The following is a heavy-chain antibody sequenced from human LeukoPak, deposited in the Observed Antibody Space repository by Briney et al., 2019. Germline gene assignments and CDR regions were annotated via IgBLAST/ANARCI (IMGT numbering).Heavy chain of an antibody. CDR1: GGSFSGYY. Sequence: PSETLSLTCAVYGGSFSGYYWSWIRQPPGKGLEWIGEINHSGSTNYNPSLKSRVTISVDTSKNQFSLKLSSVTAADTAVYYCANKAVVGNYYFDYWGQGTLVTVSS. J-gene: IGHJ4*02. CDR3: ANKAVVGNYYFDY. V-gene: IGHV4-34*01. CDR2: INHSGST. D-gene: IGHD6-19*01.